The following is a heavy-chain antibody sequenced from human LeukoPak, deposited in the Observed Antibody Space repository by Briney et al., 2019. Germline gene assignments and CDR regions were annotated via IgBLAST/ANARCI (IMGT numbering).Heavy chain of an antibody. Sequence: SETLSLTCAVYGGSFSGYYWSWIRQPPGKGLEWIGEINHSGSTNYNPSLKSRVTISVDTSKNKFSLKLSSVPAADTAVYYCARLISSRDYWGQGTLVTVSS. D-gene: IGHD3-16*01. CDR3: ARLISSRDY. CDR2: INHSGST. V-gene: IGHV4-34*01. CDR1: GGSFSGYY. J-gene: IGHJ4*02.